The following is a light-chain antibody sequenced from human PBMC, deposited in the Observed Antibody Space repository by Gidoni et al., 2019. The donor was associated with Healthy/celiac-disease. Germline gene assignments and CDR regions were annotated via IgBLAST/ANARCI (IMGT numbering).Light chain of an antibody. CDR2: DAS. J-gene: IGKJ2*01. Sequence: IQLPQSPPSLPASVGDRVTIACRASQGSSSALAWYQQKPGKAPKLLIYDASSLESGVPSRFSGSGSGTDFTLTISSLQPEDFATYYCQQFNNYPYTFGQGTKLEIK. V-gene: IGKV1D-13*01. CDR1: QGSSSA. CDR3: QQFNNYPYT.